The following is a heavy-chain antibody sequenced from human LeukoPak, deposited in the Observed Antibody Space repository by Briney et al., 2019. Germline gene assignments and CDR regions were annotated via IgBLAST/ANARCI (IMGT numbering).Heavy chain of an antibody. V-gene: IGHV3-74*01. Sequence: GGSLRLSCAASGFTLSNYWMHWVRQAPGKGPVWVSRINVDGSSASYADSVKGRFTISRDNAKNTLYLQMNSLRAEDTAMYYCARRSFHDYWGQGTLVTVSS. D-gene: IGHD1-26*01. CDR1: GFTLSNYW. CDR3: ARRSFHDY. CDR2: INVDGSSA. J-gene: IGHJ4*02.